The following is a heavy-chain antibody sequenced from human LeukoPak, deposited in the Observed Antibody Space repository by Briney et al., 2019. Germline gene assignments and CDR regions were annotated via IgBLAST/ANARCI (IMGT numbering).Heavy chain of an antibody. Sequence: GGSLRLSCAASGFTFSSYAMSWVRQAPGKGLEWVSAISGSGGSTYYADSVKGRFTISRDNSKNTLYLRMNSLRAEDTAVYYCGSSGSPRIDYFDYWGQGTLVTVSS. J-gene: IGHJ4*02. CDR2: ISGSGGST. D-gene: IGHD1-26*01. CDR3: GSSGSPRIDYFDY. V-gene: IGHV3-23*01. CDR1: GFTFSSYA.